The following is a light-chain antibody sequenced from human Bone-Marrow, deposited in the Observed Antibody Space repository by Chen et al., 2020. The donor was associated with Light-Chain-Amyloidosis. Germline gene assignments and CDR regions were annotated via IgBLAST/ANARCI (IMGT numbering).Light chain of an antibody. V-gene: IGKV3-15*01. CDR2: DAS. J-gene: IGKJ1*01. CDR1: QTVGTN. Sequence: EIVMTQFPATLSVSPGEGATLSCRASQTVGTNLAWYQQKPGQAPRLLIFDASTRATGVPARFSGSASGTEFTLTISNLQSDDIAVYYCHQYNSWPPWTFGQGTKVDIK. CDR3: HQYNSWPPWT.